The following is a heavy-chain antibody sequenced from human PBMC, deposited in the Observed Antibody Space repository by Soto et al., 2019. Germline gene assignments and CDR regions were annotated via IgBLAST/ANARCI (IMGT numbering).Heavy chain of an antibody. J-gene: IGHJ4*02. CDR2: VSIGGST. Sequence: LRLSCAASGFTFSSYAMGWVRQGPGKGLEWVAVVSIGGSTHYADSVRGRFTISRDNSKNTLSLQMNSLTAEDTAVYFCAKRRGAGGHFGYWGQGALVTVSS. CDR1: GFTFSSYA. V-gene: IGHV3-23*01. CDR3: AKRRGAGGHFGY. D-gene: IGHD2-15*01.